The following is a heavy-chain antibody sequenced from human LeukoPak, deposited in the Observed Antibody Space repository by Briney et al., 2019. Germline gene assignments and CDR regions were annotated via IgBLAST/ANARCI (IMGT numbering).Heavy chain of an antibody. V-gene: IGHV3-23*01. CDR2: ICGNAACT. Sequence: SGGSLRLSCAASGFTFINYAMSWVRQAPGRGLEWVSVICGNAACTYYADSVKGRFIISRDNSKNTMYLYLQMNSLRAEDTAVYYCARHLATSGSYPLDYWGQGTPVTVSS. CDR3: ARHLATSGSYPLDY. J-gene: IGHJ4*02. D-gene: IGHD2-15*01. CDR1: GFTFINYA.